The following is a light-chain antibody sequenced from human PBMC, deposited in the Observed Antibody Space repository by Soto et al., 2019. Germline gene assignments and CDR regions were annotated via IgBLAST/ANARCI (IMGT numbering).Light chain of an antibody. CDR1: HDISTY. CDR3: QQYEALPPT. CDR2: GAS. V-gene: IGKV1-33*01. J-gene: IGKJ4*01. Sequence: DIEVTQSPPSLSASVGDRVTITCRSSHDISTYLTWYQHESGKAPKLLIYGASKLETGVPSRFSGSGSGTVFSLTINGLQPEDIATYFCQQYEALPPTFGGGTRVEIK.